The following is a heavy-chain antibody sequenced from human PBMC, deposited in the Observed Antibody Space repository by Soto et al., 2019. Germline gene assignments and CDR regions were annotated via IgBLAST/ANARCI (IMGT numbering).Heavy chain of an antibody. CDR2: ISAYNGNT. V-gene: IGHV1-18*01. CDR3: ASEGYSSGWYGKNNFAY. J-gene: IGHJ4*01. Sequence: ALVKVSCKTSGYSFTNYDIIWVRQAPGQGLEWMGWISAYNGNTNYAQKLQGRVTMTTDTFTSTAYMELISFKSDNTAVYYCASEGYSSGWYGKNNFAYWGQ. CDR1: GYSFTNYD. D-gene: IGHD6-19*01.